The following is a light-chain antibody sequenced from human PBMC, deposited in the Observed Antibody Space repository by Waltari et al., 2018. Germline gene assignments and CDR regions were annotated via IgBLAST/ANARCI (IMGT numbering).Light chain of an antibody. Sequence: EIVLTQSPATLSLSPGERATLSCRASQSVSTSLAWYQQKPGQAPRLLIYDASNRATGVPARFSGGGSGTDFTLTISSLEPGDFAVYYCQQYNNWPFTFGPGTKVDIK. CDR3: QQYNNWPFT. V-gene: IGKV3-11*01. CDR2: DAS. J-gene: IGKJ3*01. CDR1: QSVSTS.